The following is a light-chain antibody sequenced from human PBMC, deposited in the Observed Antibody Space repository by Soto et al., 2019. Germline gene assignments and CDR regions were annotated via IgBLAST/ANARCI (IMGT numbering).Light chain of an antibody. CDR2: EVS. V-gene: IGLV2-14*01. CDR1: SSDVGRYNY. CDR3: SSYTSNSTRV. Sequence: QSVLTQPASVSGSPGQSITISCTGTSSDVGRYNYVSWYQQHPGKAPKLMNYEVSNRPSGVSNRFSGSKSGNTASLTISGLQAEDEADYYCSSYTSNSTRVFGGGTKVTVL. J-gene: IGLJ3*02.